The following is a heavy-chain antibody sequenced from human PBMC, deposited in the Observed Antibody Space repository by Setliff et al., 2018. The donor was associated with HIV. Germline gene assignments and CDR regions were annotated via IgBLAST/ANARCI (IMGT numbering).Heavy chain of an antibody. Sequence: ASVKVSCKASGDTFNNCAVTWVRQAPGQGLEWMGGSIPLFGTTNYAQKLQGRVTMTTDTSTSTAYMELRSLRSDDTAVYYCARVPYNFWSGYPLDYWGQGTLVTVSS. J-gene: IGHJ4*02. CDR1: GDTFNNCA. V-gene: IGHV1-18*01. D-gene: IGHD3-3*01. CDR2: SIPLFGTT. CDR3: ARVPYNFWSGYPLDY.